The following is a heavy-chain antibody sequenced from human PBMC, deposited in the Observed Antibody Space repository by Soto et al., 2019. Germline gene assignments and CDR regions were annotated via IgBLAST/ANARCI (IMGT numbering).Heavy chain of an antibody. V-gene: IGHV3-30*18. J-gene: IGHJ4*02. CDR1: GFTFSSYG. Sequence: QVQLVESGGGVVQPGRSLRLSCAASGFTFSSYGMHWVRQAPGKGLEWVAVISYDGSNKYYADSVKGRFTISRDNSKNTLYLQMNSLRAEDTAVYYCAKAKCHSYGYYWGQGTLVTVSS. CDR3: AKAKCHSYGYY. D-gene: IGHD5-18*01. CDR2: ISYDGSNK.